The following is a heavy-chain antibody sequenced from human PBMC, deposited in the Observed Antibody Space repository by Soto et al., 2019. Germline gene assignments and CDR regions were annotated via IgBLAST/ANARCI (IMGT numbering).Heavy chain of an antibody. CDR1: GGSISSSSYY. CDR3: ATSNWFDP. V-gene: IGHV4-39*01. J-gene: IGHJ5*02. Sequence: QLQLQESGPGLVKPSETLSLTCTVSGGSISSSSYYWGWIRQPPGKGLEWIGYIYYSGSTYYNPSLKSRVTISVDTSKNQFSLKLNSVTAADTAGYYCATSNWFDPWGQGTLVTVSS. CDR2: IYYSGST.